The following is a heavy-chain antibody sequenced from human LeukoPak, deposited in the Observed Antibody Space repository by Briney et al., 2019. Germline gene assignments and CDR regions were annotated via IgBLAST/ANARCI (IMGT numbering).Heavy chain of an antibody. Sequence: TSETLSLTCAVSGGSINSLNWWSWVRQPPGKGLEWIGEIYHVGSTNYNPSLKSRVTLSVDKSKNQFSLKLSSVTAADTAVYYCARRGSSFFDYWGQGILVTVSS. D-gene: IGHD6-13*01. CDR3: ARRGSSFFDY. V-gene: IGHV4-4*02. J-gene: IGHJ4*02. CDR1: GGSINSLNW. CDR2: IYHVGST.